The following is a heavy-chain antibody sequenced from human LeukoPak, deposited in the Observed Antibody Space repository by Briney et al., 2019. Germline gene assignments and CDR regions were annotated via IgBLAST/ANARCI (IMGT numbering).Heavy chain of an antibody. V-gene: IGHV3-74*01. J-gene: IGHJ4*02. CDR2: INSDGSST. Sequence: PGGSLRLSCAASGFTFSSYWMHWVRQAPGKGLVWVSRINSDGSSTSYADSVKGRFTISRDNSKNTLYLQMNSLRAEDTAVYYCVLCVGYYDSSGPDYWGQGTLVTVSS. CDR1: GFTFSSYW. D-gene: IGHD3-22*01. CDR3: VLCVGYYDSSGPDY.